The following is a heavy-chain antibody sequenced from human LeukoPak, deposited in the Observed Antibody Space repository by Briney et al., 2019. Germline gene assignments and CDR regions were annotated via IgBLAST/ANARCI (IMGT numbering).Heavy chain of an antibody. V-gene: IGHV4-39*01. CDR3: ARLGRGGITMIVVAPDY. J-gene: IGHJ4*02. Sequence: SETLSLTCTVSGGSISSSSYYWGWIRQPPGKGLEWIGSIYYSGSTYYNPSLKSRVTISVDTSKNQFSLKLSSVTAADTAVYYCARLGRGGITMIVVAPDYWGQGTLVTVSS. CDR1: GGSISSSSYY. D-gene: IGHD3-22*01. CDR2: IYYSGST.